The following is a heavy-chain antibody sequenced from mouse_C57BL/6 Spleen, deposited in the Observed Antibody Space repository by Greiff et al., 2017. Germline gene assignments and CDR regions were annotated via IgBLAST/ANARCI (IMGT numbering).Heavy chain of an antibody. D-gene: IGHD1-1*01. CDR2: IDPEDGDT. J-gene: IGHJ1*03. CDR3: TTRYYGSGYFDV. V-gene: IGHV14-1*01. CDR1: GFNINDYY. Sequence: VQLQQSGAELVRPGASVKLSCTASGFNINDYYMHWVKQRPEQGLEWIGRIDPEDGDTEYAPKFQGKATMTADKSSNTAYLQLSSLTSEDTAVYYCTTRYYGSGYFDVWGTWTTFTVSS.